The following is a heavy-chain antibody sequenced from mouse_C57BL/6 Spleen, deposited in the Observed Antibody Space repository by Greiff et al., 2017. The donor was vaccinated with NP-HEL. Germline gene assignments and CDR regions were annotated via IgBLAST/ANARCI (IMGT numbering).Heavy chain of an antibody. CDR1: GFTFSSYA. V-gene: IGHV5-9-1*02. CDR2: ISSGGDYI. CDR3: TRDSSGYRYFDY. J-gene: IGHJ2*01. Sequence: EVMLVESGEGLVKPGGSLKLSCAASGFTFSSYAMSWVRQTPEKRLERVAYISSGGDYIYYADTVKGRFTISRDNARNTLYLQMSSLKSEDTAMYYCTRDSSGYRYFDYWGQGTTLTVSS. D-gene: IGHD3-2*02.